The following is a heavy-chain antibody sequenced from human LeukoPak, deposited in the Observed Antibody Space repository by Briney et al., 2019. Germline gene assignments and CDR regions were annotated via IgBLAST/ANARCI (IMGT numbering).Heavy chain of an antibody. CDR1: GFTFSSYA. CDR3: ANGGRRGYYYYYYMDV. V-gene: IGHV3-23*01. J-gene: IGHJ6*03. D-gene: IGHD3-10*01. Sequence: GGSLRLSCAASGFTFSSYAMSWLRQAPGKGLEWVSAISGSGGSAYYADSVKGRFTISSDNSKISLYLKMNSMRAEDTAVYYSANGGRRGYYYYYYMDVWGKGTTVTVSS. CDR2: ISGSGGSA.